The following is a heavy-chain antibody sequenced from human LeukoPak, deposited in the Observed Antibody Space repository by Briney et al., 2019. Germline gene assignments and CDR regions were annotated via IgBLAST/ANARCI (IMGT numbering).Heavy chain of an antibody. J-gene: IGHJ4*02. V-gene: IGHV3-74*01. D-gene: IGHD3-3*01. CDR3: ARASGYLNDLDF. Sequence: GGSLRLSCEATGFTFSKYRMHWVRQSPGKGLAWVSFINSHGDTTTYADSVRGRFTTSRDNAKNTVFLQMTSLVAEDTAVYYCARASGYLNDLDFWGQGTLVSVSS. CDR1: GFTFSKYR. CDR2: INSHGDTT.